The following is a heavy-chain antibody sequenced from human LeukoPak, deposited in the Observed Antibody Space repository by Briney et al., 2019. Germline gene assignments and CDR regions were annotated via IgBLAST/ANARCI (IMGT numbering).Heavy chain of an antibody. CDR1: GFTFSSYA. V-gene: IGHV3-30-3*01. CDR3: ARDFDNSIVATT. CDR2: ISYDGSNK. J-gene: IGHJ5*02. Sequence: GGSLRLSCAASGFTFSSYAMHWVRQAPGKGLEWVAVISYDGSNKYYADSVKGRFTISRDNSKNTLYLQMNSLRAEDTAVYYCARDFDNSIVATTWGQGTLVTVSS. D-gene: IGHD5-12*01.